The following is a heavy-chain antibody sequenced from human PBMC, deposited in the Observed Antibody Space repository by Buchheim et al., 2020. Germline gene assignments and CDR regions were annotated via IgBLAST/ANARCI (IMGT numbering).Heavy chain of an antibody. CDR2: IWYDGTNK. CDR1: GFTFSTYG. V-gene: IGHV3-33*01. CDR3: ARDRDAYDGYFYYSLDV. Sequence: QVQVVESGGGVVQPGRSLRLSCAASGFTFSTYGMHWVRQAPGQGLEWVAAIWYDGTNKYYADSVQGRFTIPRANSKTSRYLQMNSLRAEDTAVYYCARDRDAYDGYFYYSLDVWGQGTT. D-gene: IGHD5-24*01. J-gene: IGHJ6*02.